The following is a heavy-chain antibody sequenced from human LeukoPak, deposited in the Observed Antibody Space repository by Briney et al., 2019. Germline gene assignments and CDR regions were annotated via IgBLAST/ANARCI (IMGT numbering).Heavy chain of an antibody. V-gene: IGHV3-30*02. J-gene: IGHJ4*02. D-gene: IGHD5-12*01. Sequence: GGSLRLSCAASGFTFSTYGMHWVRQAPGKGLEWVAFIRYDGSNIYYAGSVKGRFTISRDNSKNTLYLQMNSLRAEDTAVYYCAKDSSPSGYGSGWPFDYWGQGTLATVSS. CDR2: IRYDGSNI. CDR1: GFTFSTYG. CDR3: AKDSSPSGYGSGWPFDY.